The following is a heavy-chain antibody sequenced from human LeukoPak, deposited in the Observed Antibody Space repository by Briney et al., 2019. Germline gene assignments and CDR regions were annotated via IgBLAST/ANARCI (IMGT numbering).Heavy chain of an antibody. J-gene: IGHJ3*02. Sequence: SETLSLTCTVSGGSISSGDYYWSWIRQPPGKGLEWIGYIYYSGSTYYNPSLKSRVTISVYTSKNQFSLKLSSVTAADTAVYYCARHAREYQLPHPGRAFDIWGQGTMVTVSS. CDR3: ARHAREYQLPHPGRAFDI. CDR1: GGSISSGDYY. V-gene: IGHV4-30-4*08. D-gene: IGHD2-2*01. CDR2: IYYSGST.